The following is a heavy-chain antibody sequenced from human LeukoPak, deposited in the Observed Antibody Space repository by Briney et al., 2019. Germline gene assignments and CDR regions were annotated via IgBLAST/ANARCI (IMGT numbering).Heavy chain of an antibody. D-gene: IGHD3-16*02. CDR1: GESISGFY. Sequence: SETLSLTCTVSGESISGFYWTWIRQPPGKGLEWIGYIYYSGSINYNPSLKSRVTISVDTSKNQFSLKLSSVTAADTAVYYCARGTDYDYVWGSYRRLYYFDYWGQGTLVTVSS. CDR2: IYYSGSI. CDR3: ARGTDYDYVWGSYRRLYYFDY. V-gene: IGHV4-59*01. J-gene: IGHJ4*02.